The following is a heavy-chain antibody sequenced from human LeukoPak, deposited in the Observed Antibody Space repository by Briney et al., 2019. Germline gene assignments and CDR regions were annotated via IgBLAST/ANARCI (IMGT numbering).Heavy chain of an antibody. V-gene: IGHV3-23*01. J-gene: IGHJ4*02. CDR3: ATAGNYDSSGYYPRGFDY. Sequence: GGSLRLSCAASGFTFSSSAMSWVRQVPGKGLEWVSGISGSGGSTYYADSVKGRFTISRDNSKNTLFLQMNSLRVEDTAVYYCATAGNYDSSGYYPRGFDYWGPGALVTVSS. D-gene: IGHD3-22*01. CDR1: GFTFSSSA. CDR2: ISGSGGST.